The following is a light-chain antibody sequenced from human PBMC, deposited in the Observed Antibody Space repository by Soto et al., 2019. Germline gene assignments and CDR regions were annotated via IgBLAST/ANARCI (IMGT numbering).Light chain of an antibody. CDR3: SSYAGIRTYV. CDR1: SSDVGSYDF. Sequence: QSVLTQPASVSGSRGHSITISCTGTSSDVGSYDFVSWYQQHPGKAPKLLIYEGSKRPSGVSDRFSGSKSGNTASLTISGLQAEDEADYHCSSYAGIRTYVSGSGTKVTVL. J-gene: IGLJ1*01. CDR2: EGS. V-gene: IGLV2-23*01.